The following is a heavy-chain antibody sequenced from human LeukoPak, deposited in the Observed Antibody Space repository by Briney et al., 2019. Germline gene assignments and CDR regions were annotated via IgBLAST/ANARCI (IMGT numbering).Heavy chain of an antibody. D-gene: IGHD2-21*02. CDR2: INHSGST. V-gene: IGHV4/OR15-8*01. Sequence: SETLSLTCNVSGVSISSTYYWSWIRQPPGKGLEWIGEINHSGSTNYNPSLKSRVTISVDTSKNQFSLKLSSVTAADTAVYYCARDRRRLLFEDWGQGTLVTVSS. J-gene: IGHJ4*02. CDR1: GVSISSTYY. CDR3: ARDRRRLLFED.